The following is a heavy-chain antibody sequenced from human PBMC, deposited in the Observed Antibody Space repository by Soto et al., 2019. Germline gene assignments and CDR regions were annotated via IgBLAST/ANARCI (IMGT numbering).Heavy chain of an antibody. Sequence: ASVKVSCKASGYTFTSYAMHWVRQAPGQRLEWMGWINAGSGNTKYSQKFQGRVTITRDTSASTAYMELSSLRSEDTAVYYCARDLPNYDILTGYYYYGMDVWGQGTTVTVSS. CDR1: GYTFTSYA. CDR3: ARDLPNYDILTGYYYYGMDV. CDR2: INAGSGNT. J-gene: IGHJ6*02. D-gene: IGHD3-9*01. V-gene: IGHV1-3*01.